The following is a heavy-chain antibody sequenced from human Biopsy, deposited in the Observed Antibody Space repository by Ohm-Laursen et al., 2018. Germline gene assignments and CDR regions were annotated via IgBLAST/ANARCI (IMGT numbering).Heavy chain of an antibody. J-gene: IGHJ4*02. CDR3: SRDLLEWSLPS. CDR1: GDAFLGYY. D-gene: IGHD3-3*01. Sequence: SVKVSCKASGDAFLGYYLHWVRQAPGQGLEWMGSIYPNSGDTDFAQKFQGRVSMTRDTSVSTAYLELSSLRSDDTAIYYCSRDLLEWSLPSWGQGTLVTVSS. CDR2: IYPNSGDT. V-gene: IGHV1-2*02.